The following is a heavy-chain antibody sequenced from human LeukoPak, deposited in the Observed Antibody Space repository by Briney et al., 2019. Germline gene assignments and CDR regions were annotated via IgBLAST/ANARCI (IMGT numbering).Heavy chain of an antibody. J-gene: IGHJ4*02. CDR2: ISSGSSTM. Sequence: GGSLRLSCAASGFTFSGHNMIWVGQAPGKGLNWVSYISSGSSTMYYADSVKGRFTISRDNAKNSLYLQMNSLRAEDTAVYYCARRSGTGDFDYWGQGTLVTVSS. D-gene: IGHD1-14*01. CDR3: ARRSGTGDFDY. V-gene: IGHV3-48*01. CDR1: GFTFSGHN.